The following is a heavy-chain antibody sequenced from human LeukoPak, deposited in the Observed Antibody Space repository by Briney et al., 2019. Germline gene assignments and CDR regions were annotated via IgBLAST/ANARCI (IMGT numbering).Heavy chain of an antibody. CDR1: GGTFRGYA. V-gene: IGHV1-69*13. Sequence: SVKVSCKASGGTFRGYAITWVRQAPGQGLEWMGGIIPIFGTANYAQKFQGRVTITADESTSTAYMELSSLRSEDTALYYCARSADSSSGYYYYGMDVWGKGTTVTVSS. CDR3: ARSADSSSGYYYYGMDV. D-gene: IGHD6-13*01. J-gene: IGHJ6*04. CDR2: IIPIFGTA.